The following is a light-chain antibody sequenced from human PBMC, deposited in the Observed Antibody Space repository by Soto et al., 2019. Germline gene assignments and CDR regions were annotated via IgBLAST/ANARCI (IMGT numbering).Light chain of an antibody. CDR3: QQYSSHST. CDR2: KAS. V-gene: IGKV1-5*03. Sequence: DIQMTQSPSTLSVSVGDGVTMTCRASQSISSWLAWHQQKSGKAPKLLISKASSLENGVPSRFSGSGSGTEFSLTISSLQPDDFATYYCQQYSSHSTFGQGTKVDIK. J-gene: IGKJ1*01. CDR1: QSISSW.